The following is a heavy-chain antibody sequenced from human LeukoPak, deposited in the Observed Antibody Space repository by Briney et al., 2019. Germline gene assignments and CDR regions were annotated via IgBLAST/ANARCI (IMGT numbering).Heavy chain of an antibody. Sequence: GGSLRLSCAASEFTFSNYAMSWVRQAPGKGLEWVSTISGSGGGTYYADSVKGRFTISRDNSKNTLYLQMNSLRAEDTAVYYCARDVEQWLVRVYYFDYWGQGTLVTVSS. V-gene: IGHV3-23*01. D-gene: IGHD6-19*01. CDR3: ARDVEQWLVRVYYFDY. CDR2: ISGSGGGT. CDR1: EFTFSNYA. J-gene: IGHJ4*02.